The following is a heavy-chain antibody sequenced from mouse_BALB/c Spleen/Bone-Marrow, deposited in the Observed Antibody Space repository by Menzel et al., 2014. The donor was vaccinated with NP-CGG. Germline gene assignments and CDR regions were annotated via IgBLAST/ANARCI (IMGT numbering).Heavy chain of an antibody. CDR3: ARWGPYFDY. V-gene: IGHV1-61*01. Sequence: VQLVESGAELVRPGTPVKLSCKASGYTFTSYWMNWVKQRPGRGLEWIGRIDPSDSETHYNQKFKDKATLTVDKSSSTAYIQLSSLTSEDSAVYYCARWGPYFDYWGQGTTLTVSS. J-gene: IGHJ2*01. CDR2: IDPSDSET. CDR1: GYTFTSYW.